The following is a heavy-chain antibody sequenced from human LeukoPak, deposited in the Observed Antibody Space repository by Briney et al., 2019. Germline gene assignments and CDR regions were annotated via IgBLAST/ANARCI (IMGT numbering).Heavy chain of an antibody. CDR3: ASDYDFWSGYLVY. V-gene: IGHV3-23*01. CDR2: ITASGGST. D-gene: IGHD3-3*01. CDR1: GFTFNSYV. J-gene: IGHJ4*02. Sequence: GGSLRLSCSTSGFTFNSYVMTWVRQAPGKGLEWVSSITASGGSTYYADSVKGRFTISRGNSKNTLYLQMNSLRAEDTAVYYCASDYDFWSGYLVYWGQGTLVTVSS.